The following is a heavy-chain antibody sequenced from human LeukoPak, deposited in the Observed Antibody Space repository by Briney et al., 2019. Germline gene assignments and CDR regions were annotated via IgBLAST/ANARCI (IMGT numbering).Heavy chain of an antibody. J-gene: IGHJ6*02. CDR2: IYYSGST. CDR1: GGSINNDNYY. V-gene: IGHV4-30-4*02. CDR3: ARDLYYYDSSGYYCYYYGMDV. D-gene: IGHD3-22*01. Sequence: SETLSLTCTVSGGSINNDNYYWSWIRQPPGKGLEWIGYIYYSGSTYYNPSLKNRVAISIDTSKNQFSLKLSSVTAADTAVYYCARDLYYYDSSGYYCYYYGMDVWGQGTTVTVSS.